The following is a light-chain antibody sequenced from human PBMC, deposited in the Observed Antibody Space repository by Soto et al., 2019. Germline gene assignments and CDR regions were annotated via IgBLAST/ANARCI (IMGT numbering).Light chain of an antibody. Sequence: EIVLTQSPGTLSLSPGERATLSCRASQSVSSIYLAWYQQKPGQAPRLRIFGASSRANGRPDSFSGSGSGTDFNINISILEPEDFAVYYCQQYGSSRLFTFGPGTKVYIK. CDR2: GAS. CDR3: QQYGSSRLFT. V-gene: IGKV3-20*01. J-gene: IGKJ3*01. CDR1: QSVSSIY.